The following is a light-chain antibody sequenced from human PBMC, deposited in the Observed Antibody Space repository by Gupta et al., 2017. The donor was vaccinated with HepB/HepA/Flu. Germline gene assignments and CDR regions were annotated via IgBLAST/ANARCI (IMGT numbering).Light chain of an antibody. CDR1: QDIHNN. Sequence: DAQLTQSLSAVTASVGDRVIITCRASQDIHNNLAWFQQKPGEAPKSLIYAASSLKSGVPSRFSGSASGTEFTLTISSLQPEDFGTYYCQQYNNYPLTFGQGTQVEIK. V-gene: IGKV1-16*01. CDR3: QQYNNYPLT. J-gene: IGKJ1*01. CDR2: AAS.